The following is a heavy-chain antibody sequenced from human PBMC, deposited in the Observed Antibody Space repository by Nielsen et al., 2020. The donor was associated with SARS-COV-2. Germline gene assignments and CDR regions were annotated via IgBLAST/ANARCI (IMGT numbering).Heavy chain of an antibody. D-gene: IGHD4-23*01. CDR2: ISGSGGST. Sequence: GESLKISCAASGFTFSSYAMSWVRQAPGKGLEWVSAISGSGGSTYYADSVKGRFTISRDNSKNTLYLQMNSLRAEDTAVYYCATTTVVTDYYYYGMDVWGQGTTVTVSS. CDR3: ATTTVVTDYYYYGMDV. J-gene: IGHJ6*02. V-gene: IGHV3-23*01. CDR1: GFTFSSYA.